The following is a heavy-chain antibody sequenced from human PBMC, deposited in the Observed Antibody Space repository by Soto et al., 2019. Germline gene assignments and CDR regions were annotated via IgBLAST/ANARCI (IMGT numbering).Heavy chain of an antibody. Sequence: SETLSLTCAVYGGSFSGYYWSWIRQPPGKGLEWIGEINHSGSTNYNPSLKSRVTISVDTSKNQFSLKLGSVTAADTAVYYCARGPNRDSSSRPLYFDYWGQGTLVTVSS. CDR3: ARGPNRDSSSRPLYFDY. V-gene: IGHV4-34*01. CDR1: GGSFSGYY. CDR2: INHSGST. J-gene: IGHJ4*02. D-gene: IGHD6-13*01.